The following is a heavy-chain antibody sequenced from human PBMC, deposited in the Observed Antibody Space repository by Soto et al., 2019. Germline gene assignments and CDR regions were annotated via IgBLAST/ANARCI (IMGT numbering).Heavy chain of an antibody. V-gene: IGHV3-23*01. CDR3: AKDELSGYYYDSSGYSFDY. J-gene: IGHJ4*02. CDR1: GFTFSSYA. Sequence: PGGSLRLSCAASGFTFSSYAMSWVRQAPGKGLEWVSAISGSGGSTYYADSVKGRFTISRGNSKNTLYLQMNSLRAEDTAVYYCAKDELSGYYYDSSGYSFDYWGQGTLVTVSS. D-gene: IGHD3-22*01. CDR2: ISGSGGST.